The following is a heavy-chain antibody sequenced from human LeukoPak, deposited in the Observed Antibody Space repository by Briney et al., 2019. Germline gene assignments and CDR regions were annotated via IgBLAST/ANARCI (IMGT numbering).Heavy chain of an antibody. J-gene: IGHJ5*02. D-gene: IGHD2-8*01. CDR2: INPNSGDT. CDR1: GYTFTAYH. CDR3: ARSAGHCSDGLCYAYNWFDL. Sequence: ASVKVSCKASGYTFTAYHMHWVRQAPGQGLEWMGRINPNSGDTNYAQKFQGRVTMTRDTSISTAYLQWSSLKASDTAMYYCARSAGHCSDGLCYAYNWFDLWGQGTLVTVSS. V-gene: IGHV1-2*06.